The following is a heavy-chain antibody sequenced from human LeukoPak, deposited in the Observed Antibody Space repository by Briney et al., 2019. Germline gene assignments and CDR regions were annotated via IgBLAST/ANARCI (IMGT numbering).Heavy chain of an antibody. J-gene: IGHJ6*03. D-gene: IGHD1-26*01. CDR3: ARHGERGYYYYMDV. Sequence: SETLSLTCTVSGYSISSGYYWGWIRQSPGKGLEWIGSVFHTVITYYNPSLTSRLSISVDTSKNQFPLKLSSVTAADTAVYYCARHGERGYYYYMDVWGKGTTVTVSS. CDR1: GYSISSGYY. CDR2: VFHTVIT. V-gene: IGHV4-38-2*02.